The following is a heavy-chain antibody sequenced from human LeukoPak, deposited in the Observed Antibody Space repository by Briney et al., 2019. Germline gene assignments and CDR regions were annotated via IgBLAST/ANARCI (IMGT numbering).Heavy chain of an antibody. D-gene: IGHD2-2*02. CDR2: IIPIFGTA. V-gene: IGHV1-69*05. J-gene: IGHJ6*03. CDR1: GGTFSSYV. Sequence: SVKVSCKASGGTFSSYVISWVRQAPGQGLEWMGGIIPIFGTANYAQKFQGRVTITTDESTSTAYMELSSLRSEDTAVYYCARGAVVPAAISIYYYYYMDVWGKGTTVTVSS. CDR3: ARGAVVPAAISIYYYYYMDV.